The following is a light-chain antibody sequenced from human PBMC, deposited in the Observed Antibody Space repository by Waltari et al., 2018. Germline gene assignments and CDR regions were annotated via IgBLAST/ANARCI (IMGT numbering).Light chain of an antibody. V-gene: IGLV1-44*01. CDR1: PSNTGTNT. Sequence: QSVLTQTPSAAGTPGQRVTLCCSGSPSNTGTNTLNWYQQLPGTAPKLLIYGDHQRPSGVPDRFAGSKSDTSASLVISGLRSEDEGEYFCAAWDDSLTAYVFGTGTKVTVL. CDR2: GDH. J-gene: IGLJ1*01. CDR3: AAWDDSLTAYV.